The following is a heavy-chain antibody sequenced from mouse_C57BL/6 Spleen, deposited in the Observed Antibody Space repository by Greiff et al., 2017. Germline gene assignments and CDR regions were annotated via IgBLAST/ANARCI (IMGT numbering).Heavy chain of an antibody. CDR1: GYTFTSYW. V-gene: IGHV1-50*01. D-gene: IGHD1-3*01. CDR3: ARGSFNSNFDY. J-gene: IGHJ2*01. Sequence: QVQLQQPGAELVKPGASVKLSCKASGYTFTSYWMQWVKQRPGQGLEWIGEIDPSDSYTNYNQKFKGKATLTVDTSSSTAYMQLSSLTSEDSAVYYGARGSFNSNFDYWGQGTTLTVSS. CDR2: IDPSDSYT.